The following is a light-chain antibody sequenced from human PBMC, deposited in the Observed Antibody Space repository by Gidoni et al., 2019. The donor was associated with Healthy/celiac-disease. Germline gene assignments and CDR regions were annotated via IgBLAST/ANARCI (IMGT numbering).Light chain of an antibody. Sequence: QSVLTQPPSASGTHGQRVTISCSGSSSNIGRNTVNWYQQLPGTAPTLLIYNNNQRPSGVPDRFSVSKSGTSASLAISGLQSEDEADYYCAAWDDRLNGHAVFGGGTQLSVL. CDR2: NNN. J-gene: IGLJ7*01. CDR3: AAWDDRLNGHAV. CDR1: SSNIGRNT. V-gene: IGLV1-44*01.